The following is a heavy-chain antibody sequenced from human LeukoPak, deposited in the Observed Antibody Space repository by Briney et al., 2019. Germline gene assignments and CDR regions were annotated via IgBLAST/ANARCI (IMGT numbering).Heavy chain of an antibody. CDR2: IYYSGST. V-gene: IGHV4-59*01. Sequence: PSETLSLTCTVSGGSISSYYWSWIRQPPGKGLEWIGYIYYSGSTNYNPSLKSRVTISVDTSKNQFSLKLSSVTAADTAVYYCARVPNDSREEAYTFDYWGQGTLVTVSS. J-gene: IGHJ4*02. D-gene: IGHD3-22*01. CDR3: ARVPNDSREEAYTFDY. CDR1: GGSISSYY.